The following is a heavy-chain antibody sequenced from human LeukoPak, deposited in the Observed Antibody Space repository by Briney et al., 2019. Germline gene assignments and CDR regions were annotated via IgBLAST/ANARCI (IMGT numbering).Heavy chain of an antibody. J-gene: IGHJ4*02. CDR1: GGSISSYY. Sequence: SETLSLTCTVSGGSISSYYWSWIRQPPGKGLEWIGYIYYSGSNNYNPSLKSRVTISVDTSKNQFSLKLSSVTAADTAVYYCARGTFRVNFDYWGQGTLVTVSS. CDR3: ARGTFRVNFDY. D-gene: IGHD3-10*01. CDR2: IYYSGSN. V-gene: IGHV4-59*01.